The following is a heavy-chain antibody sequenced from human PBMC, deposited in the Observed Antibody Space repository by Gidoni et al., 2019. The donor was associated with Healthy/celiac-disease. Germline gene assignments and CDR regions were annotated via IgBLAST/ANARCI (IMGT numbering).Heavy chain of an antibody. CDR3: ARGCSSTSCYAGSDY. D-gene: IGHD2-2*01. V-gene: IGHV3-48*02. CDR1: GFTFSRYS. CDR2: ISSSSSTI. Sequence: EVQLVESGGGLVQPGGSLRLSCAASGFTFSRYSMNWVRQAPGKGLEWVSYISSSSSTIYYADSVKGRFTISRDNAKNSLYLQMNSLRDEDTAVYYCARGCSSTSCYAGSDYWGQGTLVTVSS. J-gene: IGHJ4*02.